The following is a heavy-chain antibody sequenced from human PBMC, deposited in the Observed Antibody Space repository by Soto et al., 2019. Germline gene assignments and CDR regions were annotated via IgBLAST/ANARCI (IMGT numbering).Heavy chain of an antibody. CDR1: GFSFSDYS. CDR3: TKDRVPDGIYSFDY. J-gene: IGHJ4*02. Sequence: EVQLLESGGDLVQPGGSLRLSCAASGFSFSDYSMNWVRQAPGRGLEWVAFIDLSGTTRDYRESVKGRFTISKDKSMNTVYLQMNCLRVEDAAVYYCTKDRVPDGIYSFDYWGQGALVTVSS. V-gene: IGHV3-23*03. D-gene: IGHD2-15*01. CDR2: IDLSGTTR.